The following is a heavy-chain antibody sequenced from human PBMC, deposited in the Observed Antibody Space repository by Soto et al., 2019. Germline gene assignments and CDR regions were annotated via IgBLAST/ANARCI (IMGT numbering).Heavy chain of an antibody. CDR3: TKGRSDRLRVLNFDY. V-gene: IGHV3-23*01. CDR1: GFTFSSHA. J-gene: IGHJ4*02. CDR2: IIGDGGST. Sequence: EVQLLESGGALKQPGGSLRLSCAASGFTFSSHAMSWVRQAPGKGLEWVSSIIGDGGSTKYADSMKGRFTITRDNFQNMLYLQTNSLRADDSAFDYCTKGRSDRLRVLNFDYWGQGTLVTVSS. D-gene: IGHD3-10*01.